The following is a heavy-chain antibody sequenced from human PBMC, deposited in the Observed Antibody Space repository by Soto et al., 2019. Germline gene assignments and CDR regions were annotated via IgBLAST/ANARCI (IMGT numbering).Heavy chain of an antibody. CDR2: IYSTGNT. J-gene: IGHJ6*02. CDR1: GGSISSSSY. D-gene: IGHD6-13*01. Sequence: QLQLQESGPGLVKPSETLSLTCTVSGGSISSSSYWGWIRQPPGKGLEWIGSIYSTGNTYYNPSLKSRVSISADTSKNQFSLKLTSVTAADTAVYYCRRSSRYSTDVWGQGTMVTVSS. CDR3: RRSSRYSTDV. V-gene: IGHV4-39*01.